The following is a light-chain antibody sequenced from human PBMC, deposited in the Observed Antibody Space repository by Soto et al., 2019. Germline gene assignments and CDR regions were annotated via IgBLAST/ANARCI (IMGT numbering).Light chain of an antibody. V-gene: IGKV1-33*01. CDR1: QSISSY. CDR2: DAS. Sequence: DIQITHSPSSLSASVGDRVTITFRASQSISSYLNWYQQKPGKAPKLLIYDASNLETGVPSRFSGSGSGTDFTFTISSLQPEDIATYYCQQYDNLPLTFGQGTRLEIK. J-gene: IGKJ5*01. CDR3: QQYDNLPLT.